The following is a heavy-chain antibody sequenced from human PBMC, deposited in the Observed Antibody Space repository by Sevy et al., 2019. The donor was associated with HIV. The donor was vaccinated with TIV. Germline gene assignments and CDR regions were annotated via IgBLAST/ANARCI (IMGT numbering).Heavy chain of an antibody. Sequence: SETLSLTCTVSGGSISSYYWSWIRQPPGKGLEWIGYIYYSGSTNYNPSLKSRVTISVDTSKNQFSLKLSSVTAADTAVYYCARDDHWAFDYWGQGALVTVSS. V-gene: IGHV4-59*01. J-gene: IGHJ4*02. D-gene: IGHD7-27*01. CDR2: IYYSGST. CDR1: GGSISSYY. CDR3: ARDDHWAFDY.